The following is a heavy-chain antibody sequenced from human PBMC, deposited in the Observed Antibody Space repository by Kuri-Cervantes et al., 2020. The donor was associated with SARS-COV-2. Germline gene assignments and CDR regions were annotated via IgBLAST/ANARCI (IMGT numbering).Heavy chain of an antibody. D-gene: IGHD3-22*01. V-gene: IGHV3-48*02. CDR3: ARDYYYDSSGYYYDVYYYGMDV. CDR2: VSSISSTI. Sequence: GESLKISCAASGFTFSSYSMNWVRQAPGKGLEWVSYVSSISSTIYYADSAKGRFTISRDNAKNSLYLQMNSLRDEDTAVYYCARDYYYDSSGYYYDVYYYGMDVWGQGTTVTVSS. CDR1: GFTFSSYS. J-gene: IGHJ6*02.